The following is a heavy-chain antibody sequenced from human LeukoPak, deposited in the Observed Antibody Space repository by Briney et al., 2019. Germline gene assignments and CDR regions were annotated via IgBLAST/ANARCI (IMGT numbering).Heavy chain of an antibody. Sequence: SVNVSCKASIGTFSSYAISWVRQSPGQGLEWMGGIIPIIGKANYDKKFQGRVMITADETTSTAYMELSSLRSEDKVVYDSAREDSRYSYGHDNGYYGMDVWGQGTTVTVSS. J-gene: IGHJ6*02. D-gene: IGHD5-18*01. CDR3: AREDSRYSYGHDNGYYGMDV. CDR2: IIPIIGKA. CDR1: IGTFSSYA. V-gene: IGHV1-69*13.